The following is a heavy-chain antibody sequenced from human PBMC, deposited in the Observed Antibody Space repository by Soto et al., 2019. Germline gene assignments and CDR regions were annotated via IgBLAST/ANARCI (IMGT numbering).Heavy chain of an antibody. CDR3: ARALTTRRSWYTPPSYYYYYGMDV. Sequence: LSLTCTVSGGSISSGDYYWSWIRQPPGKGLEWIGYIYYSGSTYYNPSLKSRVTISVDTSKNQSSLKLSSVTAADTAVYYCARALTTRRSWYTPPSYYYYYGMDVWGQGTTVTVSS. D-gene: IGHD6-13*01. CDR2: IYYSGST. CDR1: GGSISSGDYY. J-gene: IGHJ6*02. V-gene: IGHV4-30-4*01.